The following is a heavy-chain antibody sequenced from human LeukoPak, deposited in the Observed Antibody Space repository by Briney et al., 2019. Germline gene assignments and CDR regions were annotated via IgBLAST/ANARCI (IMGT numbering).Heavy chain of an antibody. Sequence: SETLSLTCAVYGGSFSVYYWSWIRQPPGKGLEWIGKINHSGSTNYNPSLKSRVTISVDTSKNQFSLKLTSVTAADTAVYYCARGKAMDVWGHGTTVTVSS. CDR1: GGSFSVYY. V-gene: IGHV4-34*01. CDR2: INHSGST. CDR3: ARGKAMDV. J-gene: IGHJ6*02.